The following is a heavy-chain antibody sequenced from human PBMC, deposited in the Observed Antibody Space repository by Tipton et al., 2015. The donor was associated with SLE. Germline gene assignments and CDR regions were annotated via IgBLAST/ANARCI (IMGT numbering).Heavy chain of an antibody. D-gene: IGHD3-22*01. CDR1: GFTVSSNY. V-gene: IGHV3-66*01. CDR2: IYSGGST. J-gene: IGHJ3*02. Sequence: SLRLSCAASGFTVSSNYMSWVRQAPGKGLEWVSVIYSGGSTYYADSVKGRFTISRDNAKNSLYLQMNSLRAADTAVYYCARTIVVVITPSAFDIWGQGTMVTVSS. CDR3: ARTIVVVITPSAFDI.